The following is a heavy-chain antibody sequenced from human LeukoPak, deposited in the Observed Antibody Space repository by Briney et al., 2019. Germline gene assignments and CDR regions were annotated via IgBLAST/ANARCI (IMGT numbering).Heavy chain of an antibody. CDR3: ARATGANCYWGSNF. D-gene: IGHD2-15*01. J-gene: IGHJ4*02. CDR2: ICSDDGRT. V-gene: IGHV3-23*01. Sequence: GGSLRLSCVASGFAINTFAMTWVRQAPGKGLEWVLSICSDDGRTYYADSVKGRFTISRDNAQNTLYLQMINLRAEDTALYYCARATGANCYWGSNFWGQGTLVTVSP. CDR1: GFAINTFA.